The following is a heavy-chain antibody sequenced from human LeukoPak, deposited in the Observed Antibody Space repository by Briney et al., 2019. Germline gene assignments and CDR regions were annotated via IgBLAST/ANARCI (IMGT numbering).Heavy chain of an antibody. J-gene: IGHJ6*03. Sequence: ASVKVSCKASGYTFTSYYIHWVRQAPGQGLEWMGLINPSGGSTNYAQKFQGRVTMTKDTSTSTVYMELSSLRSEDTAVYYCARGPSITMVRGGQWYYYMDVWGKGTTVTISS. V-gene: IGHV1-46*01. CDR2: INPSGGST. D-gene: IGHD3-10*01. CDR1: GYTFTSYY. CDR3: ARGPSITMVRGGQWYYYMDV.